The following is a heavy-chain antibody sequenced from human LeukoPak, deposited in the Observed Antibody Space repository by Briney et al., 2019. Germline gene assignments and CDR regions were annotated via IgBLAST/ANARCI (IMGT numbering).Heavy chain of an antibody. CDR3: AKGGKWDVTPFDY. D-gene: IGHD1-26*01. J-gene: IGHJ4*02. CDR1: GFTFSSYA. V-gene: IGHV3-23*01. CDR2: ISGSGGST. Sequence: GGSLRLSCAASGFTFSSYAMSWVRQAPGKGLEWVSAISGSGGSTYYADSVKGRFTISRDNSKNIVYLRMNSLRAEDTAVYFCAKGGKWDVTPFDYWGQGTLVTVSS.